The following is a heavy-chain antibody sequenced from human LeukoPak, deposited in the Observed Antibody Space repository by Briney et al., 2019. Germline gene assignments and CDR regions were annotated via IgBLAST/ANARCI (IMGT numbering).Heavy chain of an antibody. CDR3: ATVVVPAAGMDV. CDR2: ISYDGSNK. V-gene: IGHV3-30*03. CDR1: GFTFSSYG. D-gene: IGHD2-2*01. Sequence: GRSLRLSCAASGFTFSSYGMHWVRQAPGKGLEWVAVISYDGSNKYYADSVKGRFTISRDNSKNTLYLQMNSLRAEDTAVYYCATVVVPAAGMDVWGQGTTVTVSS. J-gene: IGHJ6*02.